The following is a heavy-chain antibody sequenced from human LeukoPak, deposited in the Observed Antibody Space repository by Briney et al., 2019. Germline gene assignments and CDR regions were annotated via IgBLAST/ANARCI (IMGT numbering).Heavy chain of an antibody. D-gene: IGHD6-13*01. Sequence: SETLSLTCAVYGGSFSGYYWSWIRQPPGEGLEWIGEINHSGSTNYNPSLKSRVTISVDTSKNQFSLKLSSVTAADTAVYYCARMRYSSRRTYYYYYMDVWGKGTTVTVSS. V-gene: IGHV4-34*01. CDR2: INHSGST. CDR1: GGSFSGYY. CDR3: ARMRYSSRRTYYYYYMDV. J-gene: IGHJ6*03.